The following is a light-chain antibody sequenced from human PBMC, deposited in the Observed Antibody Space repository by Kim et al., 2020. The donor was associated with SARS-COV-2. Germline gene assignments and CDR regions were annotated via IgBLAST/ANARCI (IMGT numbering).Light chain of an antibody. CDR3: NSRDSNANVV. J-gene: IGLJ2*01. CDR1: NLRSYS. CDR2: GKN. Sequence: VALGQTVRITCQGDNLRSYSATWYQQKPGQAPVLVIYGKNNRPSGIPDRFSGSSSGDTASLTITGAQAEDEADYYCNSRDSNANVVFGGGTQLTVL. V-gene: IGLV3-19*01.